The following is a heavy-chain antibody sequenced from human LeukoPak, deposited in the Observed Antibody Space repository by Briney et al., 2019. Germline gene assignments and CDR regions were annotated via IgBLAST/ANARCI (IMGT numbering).Heavy chain of an antibody. CDR2: IHYSGIT. V-gene: IGHV4-59*08. Sequence: SETLSLTCTVSGGSLSGYYWSWIRQPPGKGLEWIGYIHYSGITKYNPSVKSRVTISLDTSKNQFSLKLSSVTAADTAVYYCASSGNYYFTLDYWGQGTLVTVSS. CDR1: GGSLSGYY. D-gene: IGHD3-10*01. J-gene: IGHJ4*02. CDR3: ASSGNYYFTLDY.